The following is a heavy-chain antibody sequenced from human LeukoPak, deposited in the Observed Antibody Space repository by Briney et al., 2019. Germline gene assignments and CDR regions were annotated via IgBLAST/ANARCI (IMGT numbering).Heavy chain of an antibody. CDR2: IKEDGSEK. V-gene: IGHV3-7*01. CDR3: ARDQVTTVTSSPFDY. D-gene: IGHD4-11*01. J-gene: IGHJ4*02. Sequence: GGSLRLSCAASGFTFSSHWMNWVRQAPGKGLEWVANIKEDGSEKDYVDSVKGRFTISRDNAKNSLYLQMDSLRAEDTAVYYCARDQVTTVTSSPFDYWGQGTLVTVSS. CDR1: GFTFSSHW.